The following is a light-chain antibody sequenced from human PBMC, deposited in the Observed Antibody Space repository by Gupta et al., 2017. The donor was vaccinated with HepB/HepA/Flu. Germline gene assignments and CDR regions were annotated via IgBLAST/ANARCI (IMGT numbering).Light chain of an antibody. CDR2: DVS. V-gene: IGLV2-11*01. CDR3: CSDATTDKGV. CDR1: SSDVGGYNY. Sequence: SALPRPRSVSGAPGQSVTISCTGTSSDVGGYNYVSWYQQHPGKAPKLMIYDVSKRPAGVPDRFSGSKSGNTASLTISGRQEEEEADYYCCSDATTDKGVFGTGTKVTVL. J-gene: IGLJ1*01.